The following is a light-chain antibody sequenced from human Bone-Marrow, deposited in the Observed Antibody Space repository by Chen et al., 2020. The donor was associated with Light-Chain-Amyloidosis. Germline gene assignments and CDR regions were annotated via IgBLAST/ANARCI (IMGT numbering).Light chain of an antibody. CDR3: QSYQGSSQGV. Sequence: NFMLTQPHSVSESPGKTVTISCTRSSGSIATHYVQWYQQRPGSSPTTVIYEDDQRPSGVPDRFSGSIDRSSNSASLTISGLKTEDEADYYCQSYQGSSQGVFGGGTKLTVL. J-gene: IGLJ3*02. V-gene: IGLV6-57*01. CDR1: SGSIATHY. CDR2: EDD.